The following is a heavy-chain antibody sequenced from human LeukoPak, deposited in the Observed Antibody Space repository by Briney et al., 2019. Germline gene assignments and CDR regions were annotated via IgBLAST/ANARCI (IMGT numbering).Heavy chain of an antibody. J-gene: IGHJ4*02. CDR3: AREDYYYSSGF. CDR1: GFTFSDYY. V-gene: IGHV3-11*04. D-gene: IGHD3-10*01. Sequence: PGGSLRLSCAASGFTFSDYYMSWIRQAPGKGLERVSYISGSGTTIHYSDSVKGRFTVSRDNTKNSLYLQMNSLRAEDTAVYFCAREDYYYSSGFWGQGTLVTVSS. CDR2: ISGSGTTI.